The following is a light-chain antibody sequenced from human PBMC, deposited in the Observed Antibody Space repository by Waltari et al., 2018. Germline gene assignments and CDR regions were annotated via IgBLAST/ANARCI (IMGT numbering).Light chain of an antibody. CDR2: SAS. V-gene: IGKV1-12*01. CDR3: QQGHSFPYS. Sequence: DIQMTRSPSSVSASVGDRVTFTCRASQGISNQLAWYQHIQGKAPKLLIFSASNLQAGVPSRFSGSGSGTDFTLIINGLQPEDFATYYCQQGHSFPYSFGQGTKLDIK. CDR1: QGISNQ. J-gene: IGKJ2*03.